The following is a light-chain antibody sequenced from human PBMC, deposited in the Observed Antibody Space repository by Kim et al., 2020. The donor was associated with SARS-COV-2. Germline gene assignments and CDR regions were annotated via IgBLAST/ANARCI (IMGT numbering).Light chain of an antibody. CDR1: SGSIASNY. V-gene: IGLV6-57*01. J-gene: IGLJ3*02. Sequence: GKTVTISCTRSSGSIASNYVQWYQQRPGRSPTTMIYEDSKRPSGVPDRFSGSIDSSSNSASLTISGLKSEDEADNYCQSYDSNNGVFGGGTKLTVL. CDR3: QSYDSNNGV. CDR2: EDS.